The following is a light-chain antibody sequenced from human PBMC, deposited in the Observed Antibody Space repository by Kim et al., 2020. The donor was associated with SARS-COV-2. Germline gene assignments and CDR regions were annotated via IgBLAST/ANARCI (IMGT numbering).Light chain of an antibody. Sequence: SYELTQPPSMSVSPGQTATITCSGDKLGEKYACWYQQKPGQSPVLVIYQDNKRPSGIPERFSGSNSGNTATLTISGTQAMDEADYYCQAWDSSTGDWVFG. CDR3: QAWDSSTGDWV. J-gene: IGLJ3*02. CDR2: QDN. V-gene: IGLV3-1*01. CDR1: KLGEKY.